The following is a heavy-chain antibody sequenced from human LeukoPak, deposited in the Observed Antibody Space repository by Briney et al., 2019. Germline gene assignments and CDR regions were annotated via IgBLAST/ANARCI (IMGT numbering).Heavy chain of an antibody. CDR3: ARVMDYDNVWGSYRHLYYFDY. D-gene: IGHD3-16*02. J-gene: IGHJ4*02. V-gene: IGHV4-59*02. CDR2: IYYSGST. Sequence: SETLSLTCTVSGGSVTTYHWSWIRQPPGKGLEWIGYIYYSGSTNYNPSLKRRVTISVDTSKNQFSLKLRSVTAADTAVYYCARVMDYDNVWGSYRHLYYFDYWGQGTLVTVSS. CDR1: GGSVTTYH.